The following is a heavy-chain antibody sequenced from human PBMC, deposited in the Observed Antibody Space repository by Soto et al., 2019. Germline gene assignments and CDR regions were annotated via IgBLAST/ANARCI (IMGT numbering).Heavy chain of an antibody. J-gene: IGHJ6*02. D-gene: IGHD2-2*01. Sequence: QVQLQESGPGLMKPSQTLSLTCTVSGGFISSGGYYWAWIRQHPGKGLEWIGYIYHSGSTYYNPSLKSRVTISVDTSENQFSLRLSSVTAADTAIYYCARERCSTGCPMDVWVRGATVTVSS. CDR2: IYHSGST. CDR1: GGFISSGGYY. V-gene: IGHV4-31*02. CDR3: ARERCSTGCPMDV.